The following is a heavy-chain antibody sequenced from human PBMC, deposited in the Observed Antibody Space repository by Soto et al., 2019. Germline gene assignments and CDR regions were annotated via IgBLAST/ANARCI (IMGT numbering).Heavy chain of an antibody. D-gene: IGHD1-26*01. CDR1: GFTVSSNY. CDR2: IYSGGST. CDR3: ARGSDGWELLDY. V-gene: IGHV3-53*02. J-gene: IGHJ4*02. Sequence: EVQLVETGGGLIQPGGSLRLSCAASGFTVSSNYMSWVRQAPGKGLEWVSAIYSGGSTYYADSVKGRFTISRDNSKNTLYLQMNSLRAEDTAVYYCARGSDGWELLDYWGQGTLVTVSS.